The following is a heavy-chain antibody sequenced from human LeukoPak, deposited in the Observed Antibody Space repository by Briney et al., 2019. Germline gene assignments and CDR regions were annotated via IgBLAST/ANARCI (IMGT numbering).Heavy chain of an antibody. CDR3: ASGWYADDAFDI. CDR2: ISSSSSYI. J-gene: IGHJ3*02. Sequence: GGSLRLSCAASGFTFSSYSMNWVRQAPGKGLEWVSSISSSSSYIYYADSVKGRFTISRDNAKNSLYLQMNSLRAEDTAVYYCASGWYADDAFDIWGQGTMVTVSS. CDR1: GFTFSSYS. V-gene: IGHV3-21*01. D-gene: IGHD6-19*01.